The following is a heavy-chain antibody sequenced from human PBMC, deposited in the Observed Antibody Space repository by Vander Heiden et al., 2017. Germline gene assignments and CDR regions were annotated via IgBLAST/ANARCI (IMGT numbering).Heavy chain of an antibody. D-gene: IGHD2-15*01. J-gene: IGHJ6*02. CDR1: GFTFRRYW. V-gene: IGHV3-7*01. CDR3: AREGNLRSDPERYYYGMDV. CDR2: IKQDGSEK. Sequence: EVQLVESGGGLVQPGGSLRLSCAASGFTFRRYWLGWVRQAPGKGLEWVANIKQDGSEKYYVDSVKGRFTISRDNAKNSLYLQMNSLRAEDTAVYYCAREGNLRSDPERYYYGMDVWGQGTTVTVSS.